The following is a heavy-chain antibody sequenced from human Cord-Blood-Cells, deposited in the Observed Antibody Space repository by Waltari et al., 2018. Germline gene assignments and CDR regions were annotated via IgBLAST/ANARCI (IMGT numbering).Heavy chain of an antibody. CDR1: GGSFSGYY. Sequence: QVQLQQWGAGLLKPSETLSLTCAVYGGSFSGYYWSWIRQPPGKGLEWIGEINHSGSTNYNPSLKSRVTISVDTSKNQFSLKLSSVTAADTAVYYCARTGSSSSDYWGHGTLVTVSS. V-gene: IGHV4-34*01. J-gene: IGHJ4*01. CDR3: ARTGSSSSDY. D-gene: IGHD6-6*01. CDR2: INHSGST.